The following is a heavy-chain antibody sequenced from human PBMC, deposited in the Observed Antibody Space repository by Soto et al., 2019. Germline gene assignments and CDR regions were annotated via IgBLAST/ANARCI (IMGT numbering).Heavy chain of an antibody. V-gene: IGHV1-18*01. Sequence: ASVKVSCKASGYTFTSYGISWVRQAPGQGLKWMGWISAYNGNTNYAQKLQGRVTMTTDTSTSTAYMELRSLRSDDTAVYYCARVLREYNWFDPWGQGTLVTVSS. CDR2: ISAYNGNT. J-gene: IGHJ5*02. D-gene: IGHD3-10*01. CDR1: GYTFTSYG. CDR3: ARVLREYNWFDP.